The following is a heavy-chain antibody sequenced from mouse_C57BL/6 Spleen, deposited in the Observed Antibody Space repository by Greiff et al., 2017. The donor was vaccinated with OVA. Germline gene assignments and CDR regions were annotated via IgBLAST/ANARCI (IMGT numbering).Heavy chain of an antibody. Sequence: EVKLMESGPELVKPGASVKISCKASGYSFTDYNMNWVKQSNGKSLEWIGVINPNYGTTSYNQKFKGKATLTVDQSSSTAYMQLNSLTSEDSAVYYCARSSYYGSSYGYFDVWGTGTTVTVSS. CDR2: INPNYGTT. V-gene: IGHV1-39*01. CDR3: ARSSYYGSSYGYFDV. J-gene: IGHJ1*03. D-gene: IGHD1-1*01. CDR1: GYSFTDYN.